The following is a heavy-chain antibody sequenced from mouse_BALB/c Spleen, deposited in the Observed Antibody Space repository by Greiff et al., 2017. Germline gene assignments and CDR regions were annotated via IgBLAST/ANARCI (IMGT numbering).Heavy chain of an antibody. CDR3: ARGPSSLYFDY. Sequence: EVKVEESGGGLVKPGGSLKLSCAASGFTFSSYAMSWVRQTPEKRLEWVASISSGGSTYYPDSVKGRFTISRDNARNILYLQMSSLRSEDTAMYYCARGPSSLYFDYWGQGTTLTVSS. V-gene: IGHV5-6-5*01. CDR2: ISSGGST. CDR1: GFTFSSYA. D-gene: IGHD1-1*01. J-gene: IGHJ2*01.